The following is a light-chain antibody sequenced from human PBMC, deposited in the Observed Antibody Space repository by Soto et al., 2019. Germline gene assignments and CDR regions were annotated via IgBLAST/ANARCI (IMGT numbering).Light chain of an antibody. CDR1: QSVSSSC. V-gene: IGKV3-20*01. CDR3: QHYNSYSEA. CDR2: GAS. Sequence: EIVLTQSPGTLSLSPGERATLSCRATQSVSSSCLAWYQQRPGQAPRLLIYGASNRATGIPDRFSGSGSGTDFTLTISRLEPEDFAVYYCQHYNSYSEAFGQGTKVELK. J-gene: IGKJ1*01.